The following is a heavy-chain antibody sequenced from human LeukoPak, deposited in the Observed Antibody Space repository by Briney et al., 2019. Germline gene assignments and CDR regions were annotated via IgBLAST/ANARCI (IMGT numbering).Heavy chain of an antibody. V-gene: IGHV3-7*03. CDR1: GFTFSSYW. J-gene: IGHJ4*02. Sequence: GGSLRLSCAASGFTFSSYWMSWVRQAPGKGLEWVANIKQDGSEKYYVDFVKGRFTISRDNDKNSLYLQMNSLRAEDTAVYYCARDLSGSYYTYFDYWGQGTLVTVSS. D-gene: IGHD3-10*01. CDR2: IKQDGSEK. CDR3: ARDLSGSYYTYFDY.